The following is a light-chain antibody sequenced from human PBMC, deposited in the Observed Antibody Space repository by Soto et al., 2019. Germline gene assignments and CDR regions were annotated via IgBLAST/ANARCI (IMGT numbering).Light chain of an antibody. CDR3: RQHGSSWA. CDR2: VAS. J-gene: IGKJ1*01. Sequence: EIVVTQSPGTLPLSPWERATLACRATQRVSSGYLVWYQQKPGQAPRLLIYVASNMATGVPDRFSGSGSGTDFTLTISRLEPGDFAVYYCRQHGSSWAFGQVTKVEIK. CDR1: QRVSSGY. V-gene: IGKV3-20*01.